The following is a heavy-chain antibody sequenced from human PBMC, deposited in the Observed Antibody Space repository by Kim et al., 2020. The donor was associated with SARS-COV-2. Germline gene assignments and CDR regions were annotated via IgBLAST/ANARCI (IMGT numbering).Heavy chain of an antibody. CDR1: GYNFGDFS. D-gene: IGHD2-21*02. CDR2: IGLNSGAI. V-gene: IGHV3-9*01. CDR3: AKELRRGSSPLEC. J-gene: IGHJ4*02. Sequence: GGSLRLSCAASGYNFGDFSMHWVRQPPGKGLEWVSGIGLNSGAIGYADSVKGRFTISRDNAKNSLSLQMNSLRPEDTAFYYCAKELRRGSSPLECWGRGT.